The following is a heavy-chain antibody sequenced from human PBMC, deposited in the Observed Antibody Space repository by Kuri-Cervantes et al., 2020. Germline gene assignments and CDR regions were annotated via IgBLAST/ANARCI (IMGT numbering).Heavy chain of an antibody. CDR1: GYTFTSYY. J-gene: IGHJ5*02. CDR2: INPSGGST. V-gene: IGHV1-46*01. CDR3: ARDGVQLWLRGNWFDP. Sequence: ASVKVSCKASGYTFTSYYMHWVRQAPGQGLEWMGIINPSGGSTSYAQKFQGRVTVTRDTSTSTVYMELSSLRSEDTAVYYCARDGVQLWLRGNWFDPWGRGTLVTVSS. D-gene: IGHD5-18*01.